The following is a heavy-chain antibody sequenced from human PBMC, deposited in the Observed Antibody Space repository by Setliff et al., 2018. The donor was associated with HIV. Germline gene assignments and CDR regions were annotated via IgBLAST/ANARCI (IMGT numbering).Heavy chain of an antibody. V-gene: IGHV1-46*01. CDR3: VRGYRSAWNSWFDA. Sequence: GPSVKVSCKASGYAFTNYYLHWVRQAPGQGLAWMGIINPSEGTTSFAQKFQGRVTMTRDTSTSTVYMDLSSLRADDTAVYYCVRGYRSAWNSWFDAWGQGTRVTVSS. CDR2: INPSEGTT. D-gene: IGHD6-19*01. J-gene: IGHJ5*02. CDR1: GYAFTNYY.